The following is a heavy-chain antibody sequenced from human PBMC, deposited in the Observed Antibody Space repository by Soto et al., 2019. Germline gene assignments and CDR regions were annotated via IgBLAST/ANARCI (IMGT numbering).Heavy chain of an antibody. Sequence: PGGSLRLSCAASGFTFSSHAMSWVRQAPGKGLEWVSVISDSGSGGNTYHADFVKGRFTISRDNSKNTLYLQMNSLRAEDTAVFYCVKGLWSLVSWGQGTLVTVSS. D-gene: IGHD2-21*01. V-gene: IGHV3-23*01. CDR1: GFTFSSHA. J-gene: IGHJ4*02. CDR3: VKGLWSLVS. CDR2: ISDSGSGGNT.